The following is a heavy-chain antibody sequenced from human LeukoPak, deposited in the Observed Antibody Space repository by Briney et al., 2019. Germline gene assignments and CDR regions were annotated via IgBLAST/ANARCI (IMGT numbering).Heavy chain of an antibody. CDR2: IYDSGST. J-gene: IGHJ1*01. CDR3: AIELGIGPAP. D-gene: IGHD7-27*01. V-gene: IGHV4-59*01. Sequence: SETLSLTCTVSAGSISSYYWSRIRQPPGKGLEWIGYIYDSGSTNYNPSLKSRVTISVDTSKNQFSLKLSSVTAADTAVYYCAIELGIGPAPWGQGTLVTVSS. CDR1: AGSISSYY.